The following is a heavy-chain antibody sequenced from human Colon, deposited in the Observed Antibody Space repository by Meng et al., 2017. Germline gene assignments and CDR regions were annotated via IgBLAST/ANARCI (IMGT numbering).Heavy chain of an antibody. J-gene: IGHJ3*02. Sequence: SETLSLTCTVSGGSVGSSRYYWSWIRQPPGKGLQWIGYIYYSGNTNYNPSIKSRVTLSVDTSKNQFSLKLNSVTAADTAVYYCARDLAGDNAFDIWGQGTRVTVSS. D-gene: IGHD6-19*01. CDR3: ARDLAGDNAFDI. V-gene: IGHV4-61*01. CDR2: IYYSGNT. CDR1: GGSVGSSRYY.